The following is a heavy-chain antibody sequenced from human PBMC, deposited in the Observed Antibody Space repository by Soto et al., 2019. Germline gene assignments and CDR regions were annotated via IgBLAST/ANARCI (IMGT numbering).Heavy chain of an antibody. CDR1: GFTFSNAW. CDR3: TTDESSYPIFCCYAFDI. D-gene: IGHD2-21*01. J-gene: IGHJ3*02. Sequence: EVQLVESGGGLVKPGGSLRLSCAASGFTFSNAWMSWVLQAPGNGLEWVGRIKSKTDGGTTDYAAPVNAIFTISRDNSTNTVYRQMNRLKNEGTAVYYGTTDESSYPIFCCYAFDIWGRGTMVSVS. V-gene: IGHV3-15*01. CDR2: IKSKTDGGTT.